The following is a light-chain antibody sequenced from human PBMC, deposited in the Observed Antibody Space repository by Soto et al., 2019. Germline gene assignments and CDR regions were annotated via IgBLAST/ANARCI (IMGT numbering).Light chain of an antibody. J-gene: IGKJ5*01. CDR1: QIYLHSTGETF. V-gene: IGKV2D-29*02. CDR3: MQSTQLPPT. CDR2: EVS. Sequence: DFVLTQTLLSLSTTPGQPTAITCKSIQIYLHSTGETFLFGYLQEPGQSPQLLIYEVSTRVSGVPDRFSGSGSGTDFTPEISRVETDDVGIYYCMQSTQLPPTFGQGTRLEIK.